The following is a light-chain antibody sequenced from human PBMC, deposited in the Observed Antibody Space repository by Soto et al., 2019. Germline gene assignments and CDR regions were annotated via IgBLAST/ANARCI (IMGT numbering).Light chain of an antibody. CDR2: GNI. V-gene: IGLV1-40*01. J-gene: IGLJ2*01. Sequence: QAVVTQPPSVSGAPGQRVTISCTGSSSNIGAGYEVHWYQQLPGTAPKLLIYGNIDRPSGVPDRFSGSKSGTSVSLAITGLQAEDEADYHCQSYDSSLSGVVFGGGTKLTVL. CDR3: QSYDSSLSGVV. CDR1: SSNIGAGYE.